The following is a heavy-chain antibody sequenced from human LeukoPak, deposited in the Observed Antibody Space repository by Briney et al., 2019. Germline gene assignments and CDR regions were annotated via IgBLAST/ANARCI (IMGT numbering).Heavy chain of an antibody. CDR2: ISYDGSNK. CDR3: ARDPGVDYGDYALGWFDP. D-gene: IGHD4-17*01. J-gene: IGHJ5*02. Sequence: QAGGSLRLSCAASGFTFSSYAMHWVRQAPGKGLEWVAVISYDGSNKYYADSVKGRFTISRDNSKNTLYLQMNSLRAEDTTVYYCARDPGVDYGDYALGWFDPWGQGTLATVSS. V-gene: IGHV3-30-3*01. CDR1: GFTFSSYA.